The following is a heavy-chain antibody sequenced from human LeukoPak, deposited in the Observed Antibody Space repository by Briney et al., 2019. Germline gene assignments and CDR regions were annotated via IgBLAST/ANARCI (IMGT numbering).Heavy chain of an antibody. Sequence: ETSETLSLTCTVSGGSISGYYWSWIRQPAGKGLEWIGRIYTSGSTNYNPSPKSRITMSVDTSMNQFSLKLSSVTAADTAVYYCARQDTGDGRAFDIWGQGTMVTVSS. CDR3: ARQDTGDGRAFDI. CDR2: IYTSGST. J-gene: IGHJ3*02. V-gene: IGHV4-4*07. CDR1: GGSISGYY. D-gene: IGHD7-27*01.